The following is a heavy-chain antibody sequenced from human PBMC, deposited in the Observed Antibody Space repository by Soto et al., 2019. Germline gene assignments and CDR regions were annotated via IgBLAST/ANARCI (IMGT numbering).Heavy chain of an antibody. D-gene: IGHD3-10*01. CDR1: GFTFSSYS. CDR2: ISSSSTI. Sequence: PGWSLRLSCAASGFTFSSYSMNWVRQAPGKGLEWVSYISSSSTIYYADSVKGRFTISRDNAKNSLYLQMNSLRAEDTAVYYCAIANYYGSPADIYSRGQRNPVPVSS. CDR3: AIANYYGSPADIYS. V-gene: IGHV3-48*01. J-gene: IGHJ5*01.